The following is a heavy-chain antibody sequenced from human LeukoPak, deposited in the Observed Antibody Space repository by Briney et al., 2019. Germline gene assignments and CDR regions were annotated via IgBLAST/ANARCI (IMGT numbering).Heavy chain of an antibody. D-gene: IGHD5-18*01. V-gene: IGHV3-48*02. Sequence: GGSLRLSCAASGFTFSSYSMNWVRQAPGKGLEWVSYISSSSSTIYYADSVKGRFTISRDNAKNSLYLQVNSLRDEDTAVYYCASRSYGLYWGQGTLVTVSS. CDR3: ASRSYGLY. J-gene: IGHJ4*02. CDR2: ISSSSSTI. CDR1: GFTFSSYS.